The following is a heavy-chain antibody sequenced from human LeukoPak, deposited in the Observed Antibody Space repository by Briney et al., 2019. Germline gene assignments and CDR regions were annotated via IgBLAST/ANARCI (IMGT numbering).Heavy chain of an antibody. Sequence: SVKVSCKASGGTFSSYAINWVRQAPGQGLEWMGGIIPIFGTAKYAQKFQGRVTITADESTSAAYMELSSLRSEDTAVYYCARAGSTRPTSNWFDPWGQGTLVTVSS. D-gene: IGHD2-2*01. CDR1: GGTFSSYA. V-gene: IGHV1-69*13. CDR3: ARAGSTRPTSNWFDP. J-gene: IGHJ5*02. CDR2: IIPIFGTA.